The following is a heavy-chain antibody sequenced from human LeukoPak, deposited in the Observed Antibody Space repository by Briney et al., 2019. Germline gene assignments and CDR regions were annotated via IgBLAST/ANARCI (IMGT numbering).Heavy chain of an antibody. Sequence: PGGSLRLYCAASGFTFGSCWMSWVRQAPGQGLEWVANIKEDGSEKNYVDSVKGRFTISRDNAKNSLYLQMNSLRAEDTAVYYCARDRVSGSYNYWGQGTLVTVSS. V-gene: IGHV3-7*01. D-gene: IGHD1-26*01. CDR2: IKEDGSEK. J-gene: IGHJ4*02. CDR1: GFTFGSCW. CDR3: ARDRVSGSYNY.